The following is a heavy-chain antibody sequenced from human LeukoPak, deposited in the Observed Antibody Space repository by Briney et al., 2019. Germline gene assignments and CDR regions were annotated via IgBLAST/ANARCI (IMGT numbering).Heavy chain of an antibody. CDR1: GGSLSSYY. Sequence: SETLSLTCTVSGGSLSSYYWSWIRQTPRPGLEWIGYVTYSGSTKYTPSLKSRLTMSVDTSRNQFSLKLTSVTAADTAVYYCARDRVFGDYGIDFWGQGTLVTVSS. J-gene: IGHJ4*02. V-gene: IGHV4-59*01. CDR2: VTYSGST. CDR3: ARDRVFGDYGIDF. D-gene: IGHD4-17*01.